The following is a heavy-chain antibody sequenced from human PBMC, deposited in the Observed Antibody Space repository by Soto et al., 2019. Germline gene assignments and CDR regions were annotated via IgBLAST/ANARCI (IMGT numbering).Heavy chain of an antibody. J-gene: IGHJ4*02. CDR1: GYTFTSYG. Sequence: QVQLVQSGAEVKKPGASVKVSCKASGYTFTSYGISWVRQAPGQGLEWMGWISAYNGNTNYAQKLQGRVTMTTDTSXSXXYMELRSLRSDDTAVYYCARGGYYDSSGYRSDFDYWGQGTLVTVSS. D-gene: IGHD3-22*01. V-gene: IGHV1-18*01. CDR3: ARGGYYDSSGYRSDFDY. CDR2: ISAYNGNT.